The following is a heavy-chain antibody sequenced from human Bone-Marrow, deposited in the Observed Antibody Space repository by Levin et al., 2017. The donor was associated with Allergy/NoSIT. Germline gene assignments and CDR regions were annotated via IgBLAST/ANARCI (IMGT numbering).Heavy chain of an antibody. CDR3: AEWLRLTPIGDYVSDY. J-gene: IGHJ4*02. D-gene: IGHD5-12*01. Sequence: SQTLSLTCAVYGGSFSGYYWSWIRQPPGKGLEWIGEINHSGSTNYNPSLKSRVTISVDTSKNQFSLKLSSVTAADTAVYYCAEWLRLTPIGDYVSDYWGQGTLVTVSS. V-gene: IGHV4-34*01. CDR1: GGSFSGYY. CDR2: INHSGST.